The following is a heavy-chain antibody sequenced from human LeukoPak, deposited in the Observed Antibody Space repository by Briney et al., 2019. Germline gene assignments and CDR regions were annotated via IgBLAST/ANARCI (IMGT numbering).Heavy chain of an antibody. J-gene: IGHJ4*02. CDR3: AKDNRRHYTSGPNPDSLH. CDR1: GFSFSTQR. CDR2: INIDERIT. Sequence: GGSLRLSCAASGFSFSTQRMHWVRQAPGKGLVWVSYINIDERITGYADSVKGRFTISRDNAKNTLYLQMNGLRVEDTAFYYCAKDNRRHYTSGPNPDSLHWGQGALVTVSS. D-gene: IGHD6-19*01. V-gene: IGHV3-74*01.